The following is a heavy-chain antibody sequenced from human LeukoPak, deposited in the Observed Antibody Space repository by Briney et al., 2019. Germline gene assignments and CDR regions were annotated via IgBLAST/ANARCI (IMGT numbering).Heavy chain of an antibody. J-gene: IGHJ4*02. CDR1: GFTFDTYG. D-gene: IGHD2-15*01. CDR2: ITGGSNTI. Sequence: GGSLRLSCAASGFTFDTYGMNWFPQAPGKGLEWVSFITGGSNTIYYADSVKGRFTISRDNAKNSLYLQMNSLRVEDTAVYYCARDRMGGSFDYWGQGTLVTVSS. CDR3: ARDRMGGSFDY. V-gene: IGHV3-48*01.